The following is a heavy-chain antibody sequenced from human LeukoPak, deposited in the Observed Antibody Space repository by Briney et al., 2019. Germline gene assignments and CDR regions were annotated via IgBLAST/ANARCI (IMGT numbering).Heavy chain of an antibody. V-gene: IGHV1-3*01. D-gene: IGHD3-10*01. CDR2: INAGNGNT. Sequence: ASVKVSCEASGYTFTSYAMHWVRQAPGQRLEWMGWINAGNGNTKYSQKFQGRVTITRDTSASTAYMELSSLRSEDTAVYYCASNYYGSGSPLVWGQGTLVTVSS. CDR1: GYTFTSYA. J-gene: IGHJ4*02. CDR3: ASNYYGSGSPLV.